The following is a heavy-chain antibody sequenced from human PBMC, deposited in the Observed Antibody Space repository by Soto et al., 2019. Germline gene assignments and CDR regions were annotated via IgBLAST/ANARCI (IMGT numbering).Heavy chain of an antibody. D-gene: IGHD3-3*01. J-gene: IGHJ2*01. CDR3: AREVEWLLFRTAYWYFAL. Sequence: QVQLQESGPGLVKPSETLSLTCTVSGGSISSYYWSWIRQPPGKGLEWIGYIYYSGSTNYNPSLKSRCTISVDTSKNQSSLKLSSVTAAHTAVYYCAREVEWLLFRTAYWYFALWGRGTLVTVSS. CDR1: GGSISSYY. CDR2: IYYSGST. V-gene: IGHV4-59*01.